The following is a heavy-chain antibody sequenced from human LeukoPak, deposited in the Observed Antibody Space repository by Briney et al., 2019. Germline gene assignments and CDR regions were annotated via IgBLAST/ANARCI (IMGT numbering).Heavy chain of an antibody. D-gene: IGHD1-26*01. V-gene: IGHV2-70*11. CDR2: IDWDADK. J-gene: IGHJ4*02. CDR3: ARMGCGSYPNFFDC. CDR1: GFSLSTSGMC. Sequence: ESGPTLVNPTQTLTLTCSFSGFSLSTSGMCVSWIRQPPGKALEWLARIDWDADKYYSTSLKTRLTISKDTSKNQVVLTMTNMDPVDTASYYCARMGCGSYPNFFDCWGQGTLVAVSS.